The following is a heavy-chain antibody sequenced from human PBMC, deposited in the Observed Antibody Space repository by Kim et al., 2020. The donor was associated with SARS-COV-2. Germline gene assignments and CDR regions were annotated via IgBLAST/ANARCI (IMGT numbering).Heavy chain of an antibody. D-gene: IGHD3-10*01. J-gene: IGHJ6*02. CDR3: ARYGAGGYYYYGMDV. V-gene: IGHV4-39*01. Sequence: PSLTSLVTLPVDTSKTQFSLKLSSVTAADTAVYYCARYGAGGYYYYGMDVWGQGTTVTVSS.